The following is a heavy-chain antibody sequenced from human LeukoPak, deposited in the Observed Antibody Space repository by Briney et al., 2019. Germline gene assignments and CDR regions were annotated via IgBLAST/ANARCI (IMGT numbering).Heavy chain of an antibody. Sequence: GGSLRLSCAASGFTFSNYAMYWVRQTPGKGLEWLSDISGSGTTTNYADSVKGRFTISRDNSRNTLFLQMNSLRAEDTAVYYCAKGRGIAVAGTAGLMDYWGQGTLVTVSS. CDR1: GFTFSNYA. J-gene: IGHJ4*02. CDR3: AKGRGIAVAGTAGLMDY. V-gene: IGHV3-23*01. CDR2: ISGSGTTT. D-gene: IGHD6-19*01.